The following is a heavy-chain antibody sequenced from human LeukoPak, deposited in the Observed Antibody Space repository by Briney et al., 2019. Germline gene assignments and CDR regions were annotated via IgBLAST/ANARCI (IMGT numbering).Heavy chain of an antibody. D-gene: IGHD1-26*01. CDR1: ACSISTSSYD. CDR3: TSGREWEPDFWY. J-gene: IGHJ4*02. V-gene: IGHV4-61*02. CDR2: ICTTRST. Sequence: KPSETLSLTCTVGACSISTSSYDRSWIRQPAEKGLEWIGRICTTRSTNYIPSLKSRGTISVKTSKNQVSLKLNSVDAAVTAVYYCTSGREWEPDFWYWGQRILVSVAS.